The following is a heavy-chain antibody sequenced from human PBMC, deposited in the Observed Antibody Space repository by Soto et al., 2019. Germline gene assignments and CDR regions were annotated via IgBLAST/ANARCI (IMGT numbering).Heavy chain of an antibody. CDR3: ARYSPYYDILTGYKLYYFDY. Sequence: LSLTCTVSGGSISSGGYYWSWIRQHPGKGLEWIGYIYYSGSTYYNPSLKSRVTISVDTSKNQFSLKLSSVTAADTAVYYCARYSPYYDILTGYKLYYFDYWGQGTLVTVS. V-gene: IGHV4-31*03. CDR1: GGSISSGGYY. J-gene: IGHJ4*02. CDR2: IYYSGST. D-gene: IGHD3-9*01.